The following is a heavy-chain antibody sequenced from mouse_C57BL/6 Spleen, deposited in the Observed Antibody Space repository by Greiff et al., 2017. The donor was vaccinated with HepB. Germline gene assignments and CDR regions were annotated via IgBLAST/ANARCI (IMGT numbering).Heavy chain of an antibody. Sequence: VQLQQSGAELVKPGASVKMSCKASGYTFTSYWITWVKQRPGQGLEWIGDIYPGSGSTNYNEKFKSKATLTVDTSSSTAYMQLSSLTSEDSAVYYCARLGAYYGKKGVYWGQGTTLTVSS. D-gene: IGHD2-10*01. J-gene: IGHJ2*01. CDR3: ARLGAYYGKKGVY. CDR1: GYTFTSYW. CDR2: IYPGSGST. V-gene: IGHV1-55*01.